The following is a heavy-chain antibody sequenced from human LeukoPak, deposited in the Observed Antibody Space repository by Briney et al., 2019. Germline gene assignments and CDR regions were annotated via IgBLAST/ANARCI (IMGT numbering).Heavy chain of an antibody. V-gene: IGHV3-66*01. CDR1: GFTVSSNY. Sequence: PGGSLRLSCAASGFTVSSNYMSWVRQAPGKGLEWVSVIYSGGSTYYADSVKGRFTISRDNSKNTLYLQMNSLRAEDTAVYYCARAVASSGWYWFDYWGQGTLVTVSS. CDR2: IYSGGST. CDR3: ARAVASSGWYWFDY. D-gene: IGHD6-19*01. J-gene: IGHJ4*02.